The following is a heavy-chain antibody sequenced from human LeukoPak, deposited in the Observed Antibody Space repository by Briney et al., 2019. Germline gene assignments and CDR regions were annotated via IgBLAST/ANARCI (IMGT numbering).Heavy chain of an antibody. D-gene: IGHD6-13*01. CDR2: IYYSGST. Sequence: PSETLSLTCTVSGGSISSYYWSWIRQPPGKGLEWIGYIYYSGSTNYNPSLKSRVTISVDTSKNQFSLKLSSVTAADTAVYYCARVKGDYSSSWSNFDYWGQGTLVTVSS. CDR3: ARVKGDYSSSWSNFDY. V-gene: IGHV4-59*01. CDR1: GGSISSYY. J-gene: IGHJ4*02.